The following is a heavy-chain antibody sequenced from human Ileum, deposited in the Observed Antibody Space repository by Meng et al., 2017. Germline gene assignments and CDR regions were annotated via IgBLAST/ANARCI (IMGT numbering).Heavy chain of an antibody. CDR2: FHHSGTT. CDR1: GGSISSSIW. V-gene: IGHV4-4*02. Sequence: QVQLQESGPGLVKPSGTLSLTCTVSGGSISSSIWWSWVRQPPEKGLEWIGEFHHSGTTNYSPSLKSRLTISVDKSKNQCSLKLQSVTAADTAVYFCARGVVSGSHYNTYWGQGILVTSPQ. D-gene: IGHD3-10*01. J-gene: IGHJ4*02. CDR3: ARGVVSGSHYNTY.